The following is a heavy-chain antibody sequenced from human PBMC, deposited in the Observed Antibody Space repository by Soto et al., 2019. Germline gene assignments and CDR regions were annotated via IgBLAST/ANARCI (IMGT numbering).Heavy chain of an antibody. J-gene: IGHJ5*02. D-gene: IGHD3-3*01. V-gene: IGHV1-58*01. CDR2: IVVGSGNT. Sequence: SVKVSCKASGFTFTSSAVQWVRQARGQRLEWIGWIVVGSGNTNYAQKFQERVTITRDMSTSTAYMELSSLRSEDTAVYYCAADPRFTFWFDPWGQGTLVTAPQ. CDR3: AADPRFTFWFDP. CDR1: GFTFTSSA.